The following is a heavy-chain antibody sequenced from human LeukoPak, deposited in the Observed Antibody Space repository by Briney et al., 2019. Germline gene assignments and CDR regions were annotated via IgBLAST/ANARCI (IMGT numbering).Heavy chain of an antibody. CDR2: IYHSGST. CDR3: ATQNDLIVATILYNWFDP. D-gene: IGHD5-12*01. V-gene: IGHV4-38-2*01. Sequence: SETLSLTCAVSGYSISSGYYWGWIRQPPGKGLEWIGSIYHSGSTYYNPSLKSRVTISVDTSKNQFSLKLNSVTAADTAVYYCATQNDLIVATILYNWFDPWGQGTLVTVSS. J-gene: IGHJ5*02. CDR1: GYSISSGYY.